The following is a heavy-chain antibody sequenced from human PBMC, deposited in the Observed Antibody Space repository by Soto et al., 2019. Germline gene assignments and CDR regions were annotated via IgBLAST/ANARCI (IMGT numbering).Heavy chain of an antibody. CDR3: AKDPGYSSTFSAGRRRMDV. D-gene: IGHD6-13*01. V-gene: IGHV3-30*18. CDR1: GFTFSDYG. CDR2: ISYHGSNE. J-gene: IGHJ6*02. Sequence: QVQLVESGGGVVQPGRSLRLSCAASGFTFSDYGMHWVRRAPGKGLEWVALISYHGSNEHYADSVKGRFTISRDNSKHTLYLQMNSLRAEDTAVYYCAKDPGYSSTFSAGRRRMDVCCQGHTVTV.